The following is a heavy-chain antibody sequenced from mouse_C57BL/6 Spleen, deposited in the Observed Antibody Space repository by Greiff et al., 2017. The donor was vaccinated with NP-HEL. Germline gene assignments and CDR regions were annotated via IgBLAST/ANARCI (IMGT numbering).Heavy chain of an antibody. CDR2: ISSGGSYT. J-gene: IGHJ2*01. V-gene: IGHV5-6*01. CDR3: ARQGYGNYPYYFDY. D-gene: IGHD2-10*02. Sequence: EVKVVESGGDLVKPGGSLKLSCAASGFTFSSYGMSWVRQTPDKRLEWVATISSGGSYTYYPDSVKGRFTISRDNAKNTLYLQMSSLKSEDTAMYYCARQGYGNYPYYFDYWGQGTTLTVSS. CDR1: GFTFSSYG.